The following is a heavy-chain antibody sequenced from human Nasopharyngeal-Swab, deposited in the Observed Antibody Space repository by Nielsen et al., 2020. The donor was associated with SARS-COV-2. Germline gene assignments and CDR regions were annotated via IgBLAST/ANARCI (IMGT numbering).Heavy chain of an antibody. D-gene: IGHD3-22*01. CDR2: IDWDDDK. CDR1: GFSLSTSGMC. Sequence: SGPTLVKPTQTLTLTCTFSGFSLSTSGMCVSWIRQPPGKALEWLARIDWDDDKYYSTSLETRLTISKDTSKSQVVLTMTNMDPVDTATYYCARMTPIVAFDYWGQGTLVTVSS. CDR3: ARMTPIVAFDY. V-gene: IGHV2-70*11. J-gene: IGHJ4*02.